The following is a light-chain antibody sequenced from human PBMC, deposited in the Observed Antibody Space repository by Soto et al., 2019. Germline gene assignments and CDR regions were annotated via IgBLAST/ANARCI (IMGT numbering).Light chain of an antibody. CDR3: ASYTSTSTYV. Sequence: QSVLTQPASVSGSPGQSITISCTGTSSDVGGYNCVSWYQQHPGKAPKLMIYEVSNRPSGVSNRFSGSKSGNTASLTISGLQADDESDYYCASYTSTSTYVFGTGTKVTVL. CDR1: SSDVGGYNC. J-gene: IGLJ1*01. CDR2: EVS. V-gene: IGLV2-14*01.